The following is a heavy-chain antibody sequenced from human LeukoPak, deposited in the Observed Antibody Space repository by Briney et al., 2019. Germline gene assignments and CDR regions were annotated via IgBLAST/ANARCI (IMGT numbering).Heavy chain of an antibody. D-gene: IGHD6-13*01. CDR3: AKDSSSSFGGEYYYYYYYMDV. V-gene: IGHV3-7*03. J-gene: IGHJ6*03. CDR2: INGHGSEI. CDR1: GFTFSMSW. Sequence: QPGGSLRLSCAASGFTFSMSWMTWVRQAPGKGLEWVASINGHGSEIHYVDSVKGRFTISRDNAKNSLYLQMNSLRAEDTALYYCAKDSSSSFGGEYYYYYYYMDVWGKGTTVTVSS.